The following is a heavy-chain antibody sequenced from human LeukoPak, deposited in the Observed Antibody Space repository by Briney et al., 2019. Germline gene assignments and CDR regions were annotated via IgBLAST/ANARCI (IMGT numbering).Heavy chain of an antibody. J-gene: IGHJ4*02. D-gene: IGHD4-17*01. CDR2: IFPDGRT. CDR1: GLTVTDNY. Sequence: PGGSLRLSCAASGLTVTDNYFSWVRQAPGKGLEWVSVIFPDGRTYHADSVEGRFTISRDNSKNTLLLQMNSLRADDTALYHCARTNPVYGDFDYWGQGILVTVSS. V-gene: IGHV3-53*01. CDR3: ARTNPVYGDFDY.